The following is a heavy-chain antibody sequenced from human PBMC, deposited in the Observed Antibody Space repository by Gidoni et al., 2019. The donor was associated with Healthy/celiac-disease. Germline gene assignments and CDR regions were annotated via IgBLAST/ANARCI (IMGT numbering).Heavy chain of an antibody. J-gene: IGHJ4*02. Sequence: EVQLVESGGGLVQPGGSLRLSFAASGFTFSSYAMSWVRQAPGKGLEWVSAISGSGGSTYYADSVKGRFTISRDNSKNTLYLQMNSLRAEDTAVYYCANWVVIGPNYFDYWGQGTLVTVSS. D-gene: IGHD3-22*01. V-gene: IGHV3-23*04. CDR3: ANWVVIGPNYFDY. CDR2: ISGSGGST. CDR1: GFTFSSYA.